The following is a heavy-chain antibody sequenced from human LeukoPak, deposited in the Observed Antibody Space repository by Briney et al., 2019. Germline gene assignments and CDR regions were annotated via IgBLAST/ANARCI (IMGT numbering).Heavy chain of an antibody. CDR2: IYHSGST. D-gene: IGHD3-9*01. J-gene: IGHJ5*02. CDR3: ARDRWYDILTGYYGRSANWFDP. V-gene: IGHV4-38-2*02. Sequence: PSETLSLTCAVSGYSISSGYYWGWIQQPPGKVREWSGSIYHSGSTYYNPSLNSRVTISVDTSKNQFSLKLSSVTAADTAVYYCARDRWYDILTGYYGRSANWFDPWGQGTLVTVSS. CDR1: GYSISSGYY.